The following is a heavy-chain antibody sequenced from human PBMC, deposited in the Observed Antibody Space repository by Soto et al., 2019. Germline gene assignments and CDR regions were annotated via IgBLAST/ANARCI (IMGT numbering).Heavy chain of an antibody. J-gene: IGHJ4*02. CDR2: IYTDDNT. CDR3: ARDPWAADY. CDR1: GFSVTRNY. Sequence: AGGSLRLSCAASGFSVTRNYMTWVRQAPGKGLEWVSVIYTDDNTYYADSVKGRFTISRDKSKNTLYLQMNSLRAEDTAVYYCARDPWAADYWGQGTLVTVSS. V-gene: IGHV3-53*01. D-gene: IGHD3-16*01.